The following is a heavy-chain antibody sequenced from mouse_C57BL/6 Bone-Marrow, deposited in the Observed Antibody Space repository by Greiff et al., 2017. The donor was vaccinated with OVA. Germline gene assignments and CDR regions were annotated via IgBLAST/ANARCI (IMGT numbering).Heavy chain of an antibody. V-gene: IGHV1-80*01. CDR3: ARRAPNWVFAY. Sequence: VKLVESGAELVKPGASVKISCKASGYAFSSYWMNWVKQRPGKGLEWIGQIYPGDGDTNYNGKFKGKATLTADKSSSTAYMQLSSLTSEDSAVYFCARRAPNWVFAYWGQGTLVTVSA. D-gene: IGHD4-1*01. CDR1: GYAFSSYW. J-gene: IGHJ3*01. CDR2: IYPGDGDT.